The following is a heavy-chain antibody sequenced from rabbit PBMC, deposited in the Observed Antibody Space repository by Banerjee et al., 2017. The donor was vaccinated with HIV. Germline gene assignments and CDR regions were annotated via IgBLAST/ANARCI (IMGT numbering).Heavy chain of an antibody. V-gene: IGHV1S40*01. J-gene: IGHJ4*01. D-gene: IGHD8-1*01. CDR1: GFSFSSSYY. CDR2: IYAGSDRAT. CDR3: ARSGGSYYSLFNL. Sequence: QSLEESGGDLVKPGASLTLTCTASGFSFSSSYYMCWVRQAPGRGLEWIACIYAGSDRATYYATWAKGRFTISKTSSTTVTLQMTSLTAADTATYFCARSGGSYYSLFNLWGPGTLVTVS.